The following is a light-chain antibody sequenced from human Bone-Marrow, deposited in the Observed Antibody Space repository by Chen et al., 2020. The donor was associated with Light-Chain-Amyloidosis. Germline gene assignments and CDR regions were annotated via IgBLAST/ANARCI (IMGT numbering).Light chain of an antibody. CDR1: SSDVGGYNY. CDR2: DVS. J-gene: IGLJ3*02. V-gene: IGLV2-14*01. CDR3: SSYTSSSTWV. Sequence: QSALTQPASVSGSPGSSITISCTGTSSDVGGYNYVSWYQQHPGKAPKLMIYDVSNRPSGVSNRFSGSKSGNTASLTISGLQAEDEADYYCSSYTSSSTWVFGGGTKLTVL.